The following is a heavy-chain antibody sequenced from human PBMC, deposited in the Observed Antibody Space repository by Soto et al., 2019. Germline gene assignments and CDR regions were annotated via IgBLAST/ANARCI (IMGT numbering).Heavy chain of an antibody. CDR3: ARRVQGSLYYYYYMDV. V-gene: IGHV4-34*01. J-gene: IGHJ6*03. CDR2: VTHSGST. D-gene: IGHD3-10*01. CDR1: GWSFSVYS. Sequence: SETLSLTCAVYGWSFSVYSWTWIRQPPGVGLEWIGEVTHSGSTNYSPSLKSRVTISIDTSKNQFSLRLNSVTAADTAVYYCARRVQGSLYYYYYMDVWGKGTPVTVSS.